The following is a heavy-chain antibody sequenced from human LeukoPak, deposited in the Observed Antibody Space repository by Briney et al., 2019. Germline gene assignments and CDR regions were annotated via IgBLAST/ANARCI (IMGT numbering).Heavy chain of an antibody. D-gene: IGHD2-15*01. CDR1: GITFSSYW. J-gene: IGHJ4*02. CDR3: ASLYCSGGSCYSL. V-gene: IGHV3-21*01. Sequence: GGSLRLSCAASGITFSSYWMSWVRQAPGKGLEWVSSISSSSSYIYYADSVKGRFTISRDNAKNSLYLQMNSLRAEDTAVYYCASLYCSGGSCYSLWGQGTLVTVSS. CDR2: ISSSSSYI.